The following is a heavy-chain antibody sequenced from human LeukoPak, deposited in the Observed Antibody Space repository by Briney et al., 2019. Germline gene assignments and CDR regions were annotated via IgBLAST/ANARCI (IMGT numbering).Heavy chain of an antibody. CDR2: ISGSGGST. V-gene: IGHV3-23*01. J-gene: IGHJ4*02. CDR3: ATTLAAADHLFDY. CDR1: GFTFSSYA. D-gene: IGHD6-13*01. Sequence: QPGGSLRLSCAASGFTFSSYAMSWVRQAPGKGLEWVSAISGSGGSTYYADSVKGRFTISRDNSKNTLYLQMNSLRAEDTAVYYCATTLAAADHLFDYWGQGTLVTVSS.